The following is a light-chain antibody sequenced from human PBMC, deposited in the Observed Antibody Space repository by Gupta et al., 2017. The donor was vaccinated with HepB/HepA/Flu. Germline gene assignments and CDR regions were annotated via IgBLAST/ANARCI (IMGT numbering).Light chain of an antibody. CDR2: GAS. Sequence: VLTQSQDTLSLSPGESVTLSCRASQSVTSTYLAWYQQKRGQAPRLLIFGASTRATGIPDRFTGGGSGTDFSLTINRLEPEDFAAYYCQQYHSTPLTFGRGTNVAMK. V-gene: IGKV3-20*01. CDR1: QSVTSTY. J-gene: IGKJ4*01. CDR3: QQYHSTPLT.